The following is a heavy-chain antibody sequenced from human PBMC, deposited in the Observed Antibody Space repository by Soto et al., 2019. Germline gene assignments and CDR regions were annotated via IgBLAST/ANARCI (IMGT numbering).Heavy chain of an antibody. J-gene: IGHJ5*02. CDR3: ARDSSGVTHRATADS. V-gene: IGHV3-30*03. CDR2: ISYDGSDK. CDR1: GFTFSDRG. Sequence: GGSLRLSCSASGFTFSDRGFHWVRQAPGKGLEWVAVISYDGSDKYYADSVKGRFTISRDNSKKTLYLQMTSLRADDTAVYYCARDSSGVTHRATADSWGQGTLVTVYS. D-gene: IGHD3-10*01.